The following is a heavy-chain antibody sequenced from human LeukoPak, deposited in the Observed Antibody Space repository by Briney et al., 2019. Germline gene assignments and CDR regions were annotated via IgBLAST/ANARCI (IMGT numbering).Heavy chain of an antibody. CDR2: ICGNGGST. CDR1: GFTFSSYA. V-gene: IGHV3-64*01. Sequence: PGGSLRLSCAASGFTFSSYAMHWVRQAPGEGLEYVSAICGNGGSTYYANSVKGRFTISRDNSKNTLYLQMGSLRAEDMAVYYCARAHGAYYGSGSYYRSYFDYWGQGTLVTVSS. D-gene: IGHD3-10*01. CDR3: ARAHGAYYGSGSYYRSYFDY. J-gene: IGHJ4*02.